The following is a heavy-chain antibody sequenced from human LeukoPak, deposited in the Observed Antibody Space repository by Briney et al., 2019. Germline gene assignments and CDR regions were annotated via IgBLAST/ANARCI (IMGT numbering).Heavy chain of an antibody. CDR3: AREARIAVAGTSYYYGMDV. Sequence: SETLSLTCAVYGGSFSGYYWSWIRQPPGKGLEWIGEINHSGSTNYNPSLKSRVTISVDTSKNQFSLKLSSVTAADTAVYYCAREARIAVAGTSYYYGMDVWGQGITVTVSS. J-gene: IGHJ6*02. V-gene: IGHV4-34*01. D-gene: IGHD6-19*01. CDR1: GGSFSGYY. CDR2: INHSGST.